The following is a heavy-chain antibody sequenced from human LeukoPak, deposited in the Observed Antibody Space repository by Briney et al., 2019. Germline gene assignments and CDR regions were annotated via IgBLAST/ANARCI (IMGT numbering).Heavy chain of an antibody. D-gene: IGHD2-8*01. J-gene: IGHJ6*04. Sequence: GASVKVSCKASGYTFTDYYMHWVRQAPGQGLEWMGRINPNSGDTDYAQKFQGRVTMTRDTSINTAYMEVRRLTSDDTADYYCARSAEHCANGVCFTKHYMDAWGKGTTVTVSS. CDR2: INPNSGDT. CDR1: GYTFTDYY. CDR3: ARSAEHCANGVCFTKHYMDA. V-gene: IGHV1-2*02.